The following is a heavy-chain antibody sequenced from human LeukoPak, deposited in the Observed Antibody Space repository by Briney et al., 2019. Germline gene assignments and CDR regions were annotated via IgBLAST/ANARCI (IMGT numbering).Heavy chain of an antibody. J-gene: IGHJ5*02. Sequence: GESLKISFKGSGYNFINYCIAWVRQMPGKGLEWLGIIYPADSDTRYGPSFQGQVTISADKSISTAYLQWSSLKASDTAIYFCARGGRDYGDYWLDPWGQGTLVTVSS. CDR1: GYNFINYC. V-gene: IGHV5-51*01. CDR2: IYPADSDT. CDR3: ARGGRDYGDYWLDP. D-gene: IGHD4-17*01.